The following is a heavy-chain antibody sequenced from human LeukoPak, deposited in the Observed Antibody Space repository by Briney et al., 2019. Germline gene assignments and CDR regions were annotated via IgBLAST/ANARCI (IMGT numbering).Heavy chain of an antibody. D-gene: IGHD2-2*01. Sequence: PSETLSLTCTVSGGSISSSSYYWGWIRQPPGKGLEWSGYIYYSGSTNYNPSLKSRVTISVDTSKNQFSLKLSSVTAADTAVYYCARQAGSYAFYYYDYWGQGTLVTVSS. CDR2: IYYSGST. V-gene: IGHV4-61*05. CDR3: ARQAGSYAFYYYDY. J-gene: IGHJ4*02. CDR1: GGSISSSSYY.